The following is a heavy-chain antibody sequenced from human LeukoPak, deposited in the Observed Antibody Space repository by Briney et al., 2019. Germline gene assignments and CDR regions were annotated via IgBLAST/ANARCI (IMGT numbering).Heavy chain of an antibody. D-gene: IGHD2-15*01. J-gene: IGHJ4*02. CDR1: GFTLSDHY. CDR2: VRNKANGYRT. Sequence: GGSLRLSCAASGFTLSDHYMDWVRQAPGKGLEWVGRVRNKANGYRTEYAASVEGRFTVSGDASKNSPYLQMNSLKTEDTAVYYCARSRYCGAGTCYSDYFDYWGLGTLVTVSS. CDR3: ARSRYCGAGTCYSDYFDY. V-gene: IGHV3-72*01.